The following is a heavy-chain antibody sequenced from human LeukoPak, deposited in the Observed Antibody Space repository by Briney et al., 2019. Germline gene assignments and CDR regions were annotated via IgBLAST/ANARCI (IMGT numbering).Heavy chain of an antibody. Sequence: ASVNVSCKTSVYTFTDYYIHWVRQAPAHGLEWVGCVNPHSGGTNFAQGFRGGVTMTRDTSISTAYMELSRMRSDDTAVYYCARGRVDRNYYYYMDVWGKGTTVTVSS. D-gene: IGHD5-12*01. V-gene: IGHV1-2*02. J-gene: IGHJ6*03. CDR1: VYTFTDYY. CDR2: VNPHSGGT. CDR3: ARGRVDRNYYYYMDV.